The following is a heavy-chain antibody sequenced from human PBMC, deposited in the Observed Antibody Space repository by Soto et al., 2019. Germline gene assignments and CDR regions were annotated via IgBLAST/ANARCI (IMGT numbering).Heavy chain of an antibody. J-gene: IGHJ3*01. CDR1: GFTFSSSE. CDR3: ARRASR. Sequence: EVQLVESGGGLVQPGGSLRLSCAVSGFTFSSSEMYWVRQAPGKGLEWISYIHPSGQPIFYADSVKGRFTISRDNANNSLFLQMNSLRAADTAVYSCARRASRWGQGTMVTVSS. D-gene: IGHD1-26*01. CDR2: IHPSGQPI. V-gene: IGHV3-48*03.